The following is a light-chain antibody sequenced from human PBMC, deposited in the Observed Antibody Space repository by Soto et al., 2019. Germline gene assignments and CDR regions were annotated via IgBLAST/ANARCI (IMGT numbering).Light chain of an antibody. CDR1: QSISSW. J-gene: IGKJ1*01. Sequence: MTQSPATLSVSPGERATLSCRASQSISSWLAWYQQKPGKAPKLLIYKASTLKSGVPSRFSGSGSGTEFTLTISSLQPDDFATYYCQQYNSYWTFGQGTKVDI. CDR3: QQYNSYWT. V-gene: IGKV1-5*03. CDR2: KAS.